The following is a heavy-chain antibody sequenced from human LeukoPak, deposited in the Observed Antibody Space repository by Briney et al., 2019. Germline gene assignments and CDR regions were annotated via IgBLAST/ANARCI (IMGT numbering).Heavy chain of an antibody. J-gene: IGHJ3*02. CDR3: ATVYSSGWGAFDI. CDR1: GYTFTSYD. Sequence: ASVKVSCKASGYTFTSYDINWVRQATGQGLEWMGWMNPNSGNTGYAQKFQGRVTMTEDTSTDTAYMELSSLRSEDTAVYYCATVYSSGWGAFDIWGQGTMVTVSS. D-gene: IGHD6-19*01. V-gene: IGHV1-8*02. CDR2: MNPNSGNT.